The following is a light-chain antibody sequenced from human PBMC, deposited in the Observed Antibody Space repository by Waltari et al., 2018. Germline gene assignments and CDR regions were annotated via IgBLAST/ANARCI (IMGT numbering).Light chain of an antibody. Sequence: SGTASLSVGNAWAWYQHKPGQAPRLLIYDASSRATGIPDRFSGSGSGTDFSLTISRLEPEDFSVYYCQHYVTLPATFGQGTKVEV. CDR3: QHYVTLPAT. CDR2: DAS. J-gene: IGKJ1*01. CDR1: LSVGNAW. V-gene: IGKV3-20*01.